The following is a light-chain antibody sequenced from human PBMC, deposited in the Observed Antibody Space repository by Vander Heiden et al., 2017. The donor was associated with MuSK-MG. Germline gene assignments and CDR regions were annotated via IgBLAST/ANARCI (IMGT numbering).Light chain of an antibody. CDR2: DAS. Sequence: DIQMTQSQSSLSASVGDRVTITCRASQGISIWLAWYQQRPDKAPKSLIYDASNLQSGVPSRFSGSGSGTDFTLTITSLQPEDFATYYCQQYKSFPLTFGGGTKIEIK. V-gene: IGKV1D-16*01. J-gene: IGKJ4*01. CDR1: QGISIW. CDR3: QQYKSFPLT.